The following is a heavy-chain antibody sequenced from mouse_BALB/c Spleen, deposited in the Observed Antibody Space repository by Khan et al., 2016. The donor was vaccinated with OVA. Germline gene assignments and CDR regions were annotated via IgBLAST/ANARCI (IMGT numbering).Heavy chain of an antibody. V-gene: IGHV2-6-1*01. CDR3: ARQPYYFYSIMDY. D-gene: IGHD2-10*01. Sequence: QVQLKQSGPGLVAPSQSLSITCTISGFSLTNYGVHWIRQPPGKGLEWLVVIWSDGSTNYNSALESRLTISKDNSKSQVFLKMNSLQTDDTAMYFSARQPYYFYSIMDYWGQGTSVTVSS. J-gene: IGHJ4*01. CDR1: GFSLTNYG. CDR2: IWSDGST.